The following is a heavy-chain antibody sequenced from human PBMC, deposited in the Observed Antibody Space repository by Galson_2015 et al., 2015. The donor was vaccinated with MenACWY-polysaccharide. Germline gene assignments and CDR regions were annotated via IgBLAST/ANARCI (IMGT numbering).Heavy chain of an antibody. CDR2: IYWNDDK. CDR3: AHTKGEWFRDLLISPNWFDP. Sequence: PALVKPTQTLTLTCTFSGFSLNTNKMGVGWIRQPPGKAPEWLALIYWNDDKRYSPSLKSRLTITKDTSKNQVVLIMTNMDPADTGTYYCAHTKGEWFRDLLISPNWFDPWGQGILVTVSS. D-gene: IGHD3-10*01. V-gene: IGHV2-5*01. CDR1: GFSLNTNKMG. J-gene: IGHJ5*02.